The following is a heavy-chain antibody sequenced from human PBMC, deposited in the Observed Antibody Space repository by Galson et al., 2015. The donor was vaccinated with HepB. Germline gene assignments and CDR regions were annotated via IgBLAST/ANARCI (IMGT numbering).Heavy chain of an antibody. CDR3: ASTTYYGGNPNFDY. D-gene: IGHD4-23*01. V-gene: IGHV3-48*02. Sequence: SLRLSCAASGFTFSSYSMNWVRQAPGKGLEWVSYISSSSSTIYYADSVKGRFTISRDNAKNSLYLQMNSLRDEDTAVYYCASTTYYGGNPNFDYWGQGTLVTVSS. J-gene: IGHJ4*02. CDR2: ISSSSSTI. CDR1: GFTFSSYS.